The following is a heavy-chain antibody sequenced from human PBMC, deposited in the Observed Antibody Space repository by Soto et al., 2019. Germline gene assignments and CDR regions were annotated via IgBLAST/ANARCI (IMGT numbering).Heavy chain of an antibody. V-gene: IGHV3-23*01. CDR1: GFTFSSYA. D-gene: IGHD4-17*01. Sequence: PGGSLRLSCAASGFTFSSYAMSWVRQAPGKGLEWVSAISGSGGSTYYADSVKGRFTISRDNSKNTLYLQMNSLRAEDTAVYYCAKATQTHDYGGLSPNYFDYWGQGTLVTVSS. CDR2: ISGSGGST. CDR3: AKATQTHDYGGLSPNYFDY. J-gene: IGHJ4*02.